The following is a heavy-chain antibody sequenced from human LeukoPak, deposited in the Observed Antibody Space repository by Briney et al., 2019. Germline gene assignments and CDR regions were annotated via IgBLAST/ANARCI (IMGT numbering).Heavy chain of an antibody. CDR1: GFTVSSNY. Sequence: GGSLRLSCAASGFTVSSNYMSWVRQAPGKGLEWVSVIYSGGSTYYADSVKGRFTISRDNSKNTLYLQMNSLRAEDTAVYYCARVGTERSSSWYFDYWGQGTLVTVSS. V-gene: IGHV3-53*01. CDR2: IYSGGST. D-gene: IGHD6-13*01. J-gene: IGHJ4*02. CDR3: ARVGTERSSSWYFDY.